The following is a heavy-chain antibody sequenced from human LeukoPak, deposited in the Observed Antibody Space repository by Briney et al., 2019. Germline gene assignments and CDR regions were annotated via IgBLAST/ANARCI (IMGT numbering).Heavy chain of an antibody. V-gene: IGHV3-21*01. J-gene: IGHJ4*02. CDR1: GFTFSSYA. CDR3: ARGTGNYGDWDY. CDR2: ISSSSSYI. Sequence: PGGSLRLSCAASGFTFSSYAMNWVRQAPGKGLEWVSSISSSSSYIYYADSVKGRFTISRDNAKNSLYLQMNSLRAEDTAVYYCARGTGNYGDWDYWGQGILVTVSS. D-gene: IGHD1-7*01.